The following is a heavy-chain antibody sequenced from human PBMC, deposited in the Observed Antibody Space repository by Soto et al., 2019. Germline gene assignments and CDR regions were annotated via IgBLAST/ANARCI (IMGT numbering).Heavy chain of an antibody. CDR2: IYSTGNT. CDR3: RRSSRYSTDV. J-gene: IGHJ6*02. D-gene: IGHD6-13*01. CDR1: GGFIRGSDYY. Sequence: SETLSLTCTVSGGFIRGSDYYWGWIRQPPGKGLEWIGSIYSTGNTYYNPSLNSQVTISVDTSKNQFSLNAISVTAADTAVYYCRRSSRYSTDVWGQGTTVTVSS. V-gene: IGHV4-39*01.